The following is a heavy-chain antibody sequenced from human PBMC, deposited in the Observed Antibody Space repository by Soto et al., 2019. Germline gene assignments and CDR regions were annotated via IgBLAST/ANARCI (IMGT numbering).Heavy chain of an antibody. CDR1: GFTFSSYS. CDR2: ITGRGDST. J-gene: IGHJ4*02. CDR3: AKRKGLVTTAYDY. Sequence: GGSLRLSCAASGFTFSSYSMNWVRQAPGKGLEWVADITGRGDSTYYADSVKGRLTISRDNSKNTVYLQMDSLRGEDTALYYCAKRKGLVTTAYDYWGQGTLVTVSS. V-gene: IGHV3-23*01. D-gene: IGHD4-17*01.